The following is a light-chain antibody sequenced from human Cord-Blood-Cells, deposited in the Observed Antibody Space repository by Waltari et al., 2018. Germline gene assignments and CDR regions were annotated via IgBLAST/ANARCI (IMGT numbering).Light chain of an antibody. CDR3: SSYAGINNWV. J-gene: IGLJ3*02. CDR1: SRDVGGYNY. CDR2: EVS. V-gene: IGLV2-8*01. Sequence: QSALTQPPSASGSPGQSVPISCTGTSRDVGGYNYVSWYQQHPGKSPKLMLYEVSKRPSGVPVRFSGSKSGNTASRTVSGLQAEDEADYYCSSYAGINNWVFGGGTKLTVL.